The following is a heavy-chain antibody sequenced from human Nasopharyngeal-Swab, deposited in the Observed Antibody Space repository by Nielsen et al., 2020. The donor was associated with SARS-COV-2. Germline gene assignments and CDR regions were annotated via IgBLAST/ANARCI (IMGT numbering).Heavy chain of an antibody. V-gene: IGHV4-34*01. CDR3: ARGRRGVWVDY. J-gene: IGHJ4*02. CDR1: GGSFSGYY. D-gene: IGHD1-14*01. Sequence: SEILSLTCAVYGGSFSGYYWSWIRQPPGKGLEWIGEINHSGSTNYNPSLKSRVTISVDTSKNQFSLKLSSVTAADTAVYYCARGRRGVWVDYWGQGTLVTVSS. CDR2: INHSGST.